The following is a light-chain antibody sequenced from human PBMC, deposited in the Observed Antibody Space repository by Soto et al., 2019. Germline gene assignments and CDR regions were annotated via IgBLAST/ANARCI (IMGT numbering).Light chain of an antibody. Sequence: EVVLTQSPGTLSLSPGERATLSCRASQSVTSGYLAWYQQKPGQAPRLLIFGASSRATGIPDRFSGSGSGTDFSLTISRLEPEDFAVYYCQQDGSSPPVSTFGPGTKVDIK. CDR3: QQDGSSPPVST. CDR2: GAS. J-gene: IGKJ3*01. CDR1: QSVTSGY. V-gene: IGKV3-20*01.